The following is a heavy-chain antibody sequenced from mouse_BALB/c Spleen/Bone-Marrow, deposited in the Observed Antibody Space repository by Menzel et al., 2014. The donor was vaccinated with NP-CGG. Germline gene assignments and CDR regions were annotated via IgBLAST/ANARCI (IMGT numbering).Heavy chain of an antibody. D-gene: IGHD3-1*01. V-gene: IGHV5-17*02. CDR1: GFNFSSFG. Sequence: LAESGGGLVQPGGSRKLSCAASGFNFSSFGMHWVRQAAEKGLEWVAYISSGSSYIYYADTVKGRFTISRDNSKNILFLQMTSLRSEDSAMYYCARGNGQGYPMDYWGQGISVTVSS. CDR3: ARGNGQGYPMDY. J-gene: IGHJ4*01. CDR2: ISSGSSYI.